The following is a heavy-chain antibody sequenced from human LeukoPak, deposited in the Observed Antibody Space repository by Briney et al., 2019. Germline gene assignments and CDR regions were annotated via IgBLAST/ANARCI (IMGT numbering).Heavy chain of an antibody. CDR3: ARGPMVRTNLFDY. J-gene: IGHJ4*02. D-gene: IGHD3-10*01. Sequence: GGSLRLSCAASGFSFSDYGMHWVRQAPGKGLVWVSRINSDGSRTSYADSVKGRFTISRDNAKNTLYLQMNSLRAEDTAVYYCARGPMVRTNLFDYWGRGTLVTVSS. CDR1: GFSFSDYG. CDR2: INSDGSRT. V-gene: IGHV3-74*01.